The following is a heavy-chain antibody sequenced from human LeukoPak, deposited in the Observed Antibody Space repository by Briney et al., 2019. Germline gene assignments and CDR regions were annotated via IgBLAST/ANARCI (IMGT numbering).Heavy chain of an antibody. Sequence: GGSLRLSCAASGFTFSSYSMNGVRQAPGKGLEWVSSISSSSSYIYYADSVKGRFTISRDNAKNSLYLQMNSLGAEDTAVYYCARMADYYGSGSYSSPDYWGQGTLVTVSS. V-gene: IGHV3-21*01. CDR1: GFTFSSYS. J-gene: IGHJ4*02. D-gene: IGHD3-10*01. CDR3: ARMADYYGSGSYSSPDY. CDR2: ISSSSSYI.